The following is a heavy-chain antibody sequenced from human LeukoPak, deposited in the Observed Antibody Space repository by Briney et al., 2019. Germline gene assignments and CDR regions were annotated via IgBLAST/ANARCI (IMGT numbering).Heavy chain of an antibody. V-gene: IGHV4-39*07. CDR3: ARNLWEGDYYGNNWFDP. J-gene: IGHJ5*02. CDR2: IFYSGST. CDR1: GGSISTSNYY. Sequence: SETLSLTCTVSGGSISTSNYYWGWIRQPPGKGLEWIGNIFYSGSTYYSPSLKSRVTISVDTSQKQLSLKLSSVTAADTALYFCARNLWEGDYYGNNWFDPWGQGTLVTVSS. D-gene: IGHD3-10*01.